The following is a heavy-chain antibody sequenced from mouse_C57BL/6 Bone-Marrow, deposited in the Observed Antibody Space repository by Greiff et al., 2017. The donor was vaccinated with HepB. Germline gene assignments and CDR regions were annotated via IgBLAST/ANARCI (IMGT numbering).Heavy chain of an antibody. J-gene: IGHJ4*01. CDR1: GYSITSGYY. CDR3: ARDEGYGSSYDAMDY. Sequence: ESGPGLVKPSQSLSLTCSVTGYSITSGYYWNWIRQFPGNKLEWMGYISYDGSNNYNPSLKNRIPITRDTSKNQFFLKLNSVTTEDTATYYCARDEGYGSSYDAMDYWGQGTSVTVSS. D-gene: IGHD1-1*01. V-gene: IGHV3-6*01. CDR2: ISYDGSN.